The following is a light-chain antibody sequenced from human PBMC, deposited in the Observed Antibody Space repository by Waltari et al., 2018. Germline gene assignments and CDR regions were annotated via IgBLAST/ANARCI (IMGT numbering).Light chain of an antibody. V-gene: IGKV3-15*01. CDR1: QTVSSN. CDR3: QQYNNWQWT. Sequence: EIVMTQSPATLSVSPGERATLSCRASQTVSSNLAWYQQKPGQAPRLLIYGASTRATCIPARFSGSGSGTEFTLTISSLQSEDCAVYYCQQYNNWQWTFGQGTKVEIK. CDR2: GAS. J-gene: IGKJ1*01.